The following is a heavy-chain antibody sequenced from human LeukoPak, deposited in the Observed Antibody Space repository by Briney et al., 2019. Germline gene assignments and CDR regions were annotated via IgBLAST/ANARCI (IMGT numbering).Heavy chain of an antibody. D-gene: IGHD6-19*01. Sequence: SGGSLRLXCAASGFTFDDYAMHWDRRAPGKGLEWVSLISWDGGSTYYADSVKGRFTISRDNSKNSLYLQMNSLRAEDTALYYCAKDMFEQWLKPGTKYYYYYMDVWGKGTTATVSS. CDR1: GFTFDDYA. V-gene: IGHV3-43D*03. CDR3: AKDMFEQWLKPGTKYYYYYMDV. CDR2: ISWDGGST. J-gene: IGHJ6*03.